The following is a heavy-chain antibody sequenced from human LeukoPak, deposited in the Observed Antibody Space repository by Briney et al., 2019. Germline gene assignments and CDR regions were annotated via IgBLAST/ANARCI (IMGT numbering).Heavy chain of an antibody. V-gene: IGHV4-59*08. CDR3: ARLPTKYCTNGVCFNY. CDR1: GGSISSYY. D-gene: IGHD2-8*01. J-gene: IGHJ4*02. CDR2: IYYSGST. Sequence: SETLSLTCTVSGGSISSYYWSWIRQPPGKGLERIGYIYYSGSTNYNPSLKSRVTISVDTSKNQFSLKLSSVTAADTAVYYCARLPTKYCTNGVCFNYWGQGTLVTVSS.